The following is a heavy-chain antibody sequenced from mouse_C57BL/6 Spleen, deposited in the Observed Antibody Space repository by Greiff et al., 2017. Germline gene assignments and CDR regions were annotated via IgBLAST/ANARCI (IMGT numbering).Heavy chain of an antibody. CDR2: IHPNSGST. V-gene: IGHV1-64*01. Sequence: QVQLQQPGAELVKPGASVKLSCKASGYTFTSYWMYWVKQRPGQGLEWIGMIHPNSGSTNYNEKFKSKATLTVDKSSSTAYMQLSSRTSEDSAVYDCAREGSYSPYAMDYWGQGTSVTVSS. J-gene: IGHJ4*01. CDR1: GYTFTSYW. CDR3: AREGSYSPYAMDY. D-gene: IGHD2-12*01.